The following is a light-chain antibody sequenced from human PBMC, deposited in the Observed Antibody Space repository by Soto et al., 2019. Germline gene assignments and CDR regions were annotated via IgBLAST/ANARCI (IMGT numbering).Light chain of an antibody. CDR2: DTS. J-gene: IGKJ1*01. CDR1: EGVRDNY. CDR3: QQYGSSPGT. V-gene: IGKV3-20*01. Sequence: VVLTQSPCTLSFSPLDRSTLSCRASEGVRDNYLAWYQQKPGQAPSLLIYDTSTRATGVADRFSGSGSGTDFALTISRVEPEDFAMYFCQQYGSSPGTFGQGTKVDIK.